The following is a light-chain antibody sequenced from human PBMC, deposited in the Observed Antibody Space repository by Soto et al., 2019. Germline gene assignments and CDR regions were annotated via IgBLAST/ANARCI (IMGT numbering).Light chain of an antibody. CDR3: CSYAGSYTSYV. CDR2: DVS. V-gene: IGLV2-11*01. J-gene: IGLJ1*01. Sequence: QSALTQPRSVSGSPGQSVTISCTGTSSDVGGYNYVSWYQQHPGKAPKLMIYDVSKRPSGVPDRFSGSKSGNTASLTISGLQAEDEADYYCCSYAGSYTSYVFGTGTKVTVI. CDR1: SSDVGGYNY.